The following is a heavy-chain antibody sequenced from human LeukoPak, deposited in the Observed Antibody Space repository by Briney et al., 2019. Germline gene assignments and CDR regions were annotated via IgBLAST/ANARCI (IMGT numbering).Heavy chain of an antibody. Sequence: PGGSLRLSCAAPGFTFSNYWMTWLRQAPGKGLEWVAHINQDGSEEHYMDSAKARFTISRDNAKNSLSLQMNSLRAEDTAVYYCVRDGGVSGYDLLDYWGQGTLVTVSS. CDR2: INQDGSEE. CDR3: VRDGGVSGYDLLDY. D-gene: IGHD5-12*01. V-gene: IGHV3-7*01. CDR1: GFTFSNYW. J-gene: IGHJ4*02.